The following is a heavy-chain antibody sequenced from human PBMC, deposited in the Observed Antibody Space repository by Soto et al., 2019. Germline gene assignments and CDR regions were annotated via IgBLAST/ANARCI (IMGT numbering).Heavy chain of an antibody. CDR1: GFTFSRNG. J-gene: IGHJ4*02. CDR2: IWYDGSNK. Sequence: QVQLVESGGGVVQPGRSLRLSCAVSGFTFSRNGMHWVRQAPGKGLEWVAVIWYDGSNKFYADSVKGRFTISRDNSNNTVYLQMNSLRAEDTAVYYCARGGGQWLASFDYWGQGTLVTVSS. D-gene: IGHD6-19*01. V-gene: IGHV3-33*01. CDR3: ARGGGQWLASFDY.